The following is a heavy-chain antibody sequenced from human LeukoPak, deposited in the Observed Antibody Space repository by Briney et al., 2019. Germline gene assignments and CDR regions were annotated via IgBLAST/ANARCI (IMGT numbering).Heavy chain of an antibody. Sequence: GALRLSCAASGFTVSDNYMTWVRQRAGRGLEWVSGFYGDGSRHYADSVKGRFTISGDNSKNTLDLHMNSLRAEDTAVYYCAAPLTGLHHWGQGILVTVSS. CDR1: GFTVSDNY. V-gene: IGHV3-53*01. J-gene: IGHJ4*02. CDR2: FYGDGSR. CDR3: AAPLTGLHH. D-gene: IGHD1-14*01.